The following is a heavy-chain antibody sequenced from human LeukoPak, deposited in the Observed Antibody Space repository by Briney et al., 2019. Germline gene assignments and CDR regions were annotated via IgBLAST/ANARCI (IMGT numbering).Heavy chain of an antibody. J-gene: IGHJ4*02. Sequence: SETLSLTCAVYGGSFSGYYWSWIRQPPGKGLEWIGEINHSGSTNYNPSLKSRVTISVDTSKNQFSLKLSSVTAADTAVYYCARVYPPRILYRTTRYHFDYWGQGTLVTVSS. D-gene: IGHD2-8*01. CDR3: ARVYPPRILYRTTRYHFDY. CDR2: INHSGST. CDR1: GGSFSGYY. V-gene: IGHV4-34*01.